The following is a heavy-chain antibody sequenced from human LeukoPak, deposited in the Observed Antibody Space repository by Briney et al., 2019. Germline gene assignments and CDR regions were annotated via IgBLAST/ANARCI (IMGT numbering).Heavy chain of an antibody. CDR2: ISSSSSYI. J-gene: IGHJ4*02. Sequence: PGGSLRLSCAASGFTFSSYSMNWVRQAPGKGLEWVSSISSSSSYIYYADSVKGRFTISRDNAKNSLYLQMNSLRAEDTAVYYCARDSSGQLYRPFDYWGQGTLVTVSS. D-gene: IGHD6-19*01. CDR1: GFTFSSYS. V-gene: IGHV3-21*01. CDR3: ARDSSGQLYRPFDY.